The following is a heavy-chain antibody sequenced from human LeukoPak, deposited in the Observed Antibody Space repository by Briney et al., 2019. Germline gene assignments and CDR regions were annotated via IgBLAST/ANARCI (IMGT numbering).Heavy chain of an antibody. J-gene: IGHJ3*02. D-gene: IGHD2-21*02. V-gene: IGHV4-39*01. Sequence: SETLSLTCTVSGGSISNSFFYWGWIRQPPGKGLEWIGSINYSGSTYYNPSLKSRVTISVDTSKNQFSLRLSSVTAADTAVYYCARRAVTGAFDIWGQGTMVTVSS. CDR2: INYSGST. CDR1: GGSISNSFFY. CDR3: ARRAVTGAFDI.